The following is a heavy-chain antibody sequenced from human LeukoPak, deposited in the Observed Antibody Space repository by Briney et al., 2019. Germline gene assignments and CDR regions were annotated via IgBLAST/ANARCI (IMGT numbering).Heavy chain of an antibody. CDR3: ARAMDCSGGSCYAQHYYYGMDV. D-gene: IGHD2-15*01. Sequence: SVKVSCKASGGTFSSYAISWVRQAPGQGLEWMGGIIPIFGTANYAQKFQGRVTITADESTSTAYMELSSLRSEDTAVFYCARAMDCSGGSCYAQHYYYGMDVWGQGTTVTVSS. CDR2: IIPIFGTA. CDR1: GGTFSSYA. J-gene: IGHJ6*02. V-gene: IGHV1-69*13.